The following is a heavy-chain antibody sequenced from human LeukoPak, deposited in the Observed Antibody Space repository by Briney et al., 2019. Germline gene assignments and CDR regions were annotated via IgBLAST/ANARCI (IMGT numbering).Heavy chain of an antibody. CDR3: ARGGVVAGGLDY. Sequence: SVKVSCKTAGGSFSSYAISWVRQAPGQGLECLGGFVPSFAITNYAQRFQGRVTITADESTRTVYMELRSLRSEDTAVYYCARGGVVAGGLDYWGQGTRVTVSS. V-gene: IGHV1-69*13. CDR1: GGSFSSYA. CDR2: FVPSFAIT. J-gene: IGHJ4*02. D-gene: IGHD2-15*01.